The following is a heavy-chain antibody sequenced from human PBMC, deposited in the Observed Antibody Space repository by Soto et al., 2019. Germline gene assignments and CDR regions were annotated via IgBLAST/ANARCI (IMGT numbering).Heavy chain of an antibody. J-gene: IGHJ4*02. Sequence: EMQLVESGGGLVQPGGSLRLSCAASGFTVSSNCMSWVRHAPGKGLEWVSVIDSGGNTYYADSVKDKFTISRDNSKNTLYLQMNSLRVEDSAVYYCLISVYSMADFDYWGQGTLVTVST. D-gene: IGHD2-15*01. CDR1: GFTVSSNC. CDR2: IDSGGNT. V-gene: IGHV3-66*01. CDR3: LISVYSMADFDY.